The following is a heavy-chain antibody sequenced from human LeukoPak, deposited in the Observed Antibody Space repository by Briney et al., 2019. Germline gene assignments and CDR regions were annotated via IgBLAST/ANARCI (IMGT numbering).Heavy chain of an antibody. CDR1: GFTFSSYS. CDR2: ISSSSSYI. Sequence: GGSLRLSCAASGFTFSSYSMNWVRQAPGKELEWVSSISSSSSYIYYADSVKGRFTISRDNAKSSLYLQMNSLRAEDTAVYYCARGYSSSWSDYWGQGTLVTVSS. V-gene: IGHV3-21*01. CDR3: ARGYSSSWSDY. D-gene: IGHD6-13*01. J-gene: IGHJ4*02.